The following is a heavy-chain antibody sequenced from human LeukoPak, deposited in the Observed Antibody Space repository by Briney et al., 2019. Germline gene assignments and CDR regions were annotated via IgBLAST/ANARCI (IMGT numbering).Heavy chain of an antibody. CDR1: GYTFTSYA. D-gene: IGHD3-22*01. Sequence: GASVKVSCKASGYTFTSYAMHWVRQAPGQRLEWMGWINAGNGNTKYSQKFQGRVTMTRDTSTSTVYMELSSLRSEDTAVYYCARVPSSSGYYYFDYWGQGTLVTVSS. J-gene: IGHJ4*02. CDR3: ARVPSSSGYYYFDY. CDR2: INAGNGNT. V-gene: IGHV1-3*01.